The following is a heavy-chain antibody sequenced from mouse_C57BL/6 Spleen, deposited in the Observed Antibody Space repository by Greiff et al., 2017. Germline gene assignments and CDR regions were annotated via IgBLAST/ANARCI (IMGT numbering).Heavy chain of an antibody. CDR1: GFSLTSYG. Sequence: QVHVKQSGPGLVQPSQSLSITCTVSGFSLTSYGVHWVRQSPGKGLEWLGVIWSGGSTDYNAAFISRLSISKDNSKSPVFFKMNSLQADDTAIYYCARTGNYGVSYAMDYWGQGTSVTVSS. CDR3: ARTGNYGVSYAMDY. D-gene: IGHD2-1*01. CDR2: IWSGGST. V-gene: IGHV2-2*01. J-gene: IGHJ4*01.